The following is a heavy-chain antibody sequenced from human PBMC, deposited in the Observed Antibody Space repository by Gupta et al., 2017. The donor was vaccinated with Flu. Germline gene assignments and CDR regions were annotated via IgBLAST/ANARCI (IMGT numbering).Heavy chain of an antibody. D-gene: IGHD3-22*01. CDR3: ARDHYFDSIGSFDT. J-gene: IGHJ4*02. CDR1: GFIFSSYE. Sequence: SGFIFSSYEMNWVRQAPGKGLEWVSYIYSKGDNVNYADSVKGRFTISRDNAKNSLYLQMNSLRAEDTAIYYCARDHYFDSIGSFDTWGQGTRVTVSS. CDR2: IYSKGDNV. V-gene: IGHV3-48*03.